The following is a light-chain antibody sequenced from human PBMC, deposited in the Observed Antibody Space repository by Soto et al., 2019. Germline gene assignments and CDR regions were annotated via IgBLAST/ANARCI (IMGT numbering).Light chain of an antibody. V-gene: IGLV1-40*01. CDR3: QSYDSSLSAYV. CDR1: SSNIGAGYD. CDR2: GNS. J-gene: IGLJ1*01. Sequence: QSVLTQPPSVSGAPGQRVTISCTGSSSNIGAGYDVHWYQQLPGTAPKLLIFGNSNRPSGVPDRFSGSKSGTSASLAITGLQAEDEAGYYCQSYDSSLSAYVFGTGTKLTVL.